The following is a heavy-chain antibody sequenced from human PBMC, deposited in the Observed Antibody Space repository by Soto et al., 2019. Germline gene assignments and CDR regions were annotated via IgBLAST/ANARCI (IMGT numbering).Heavy chain of an antibody. Sequence: QVQLVQSGAEVKKPGASVKVSCKASGYTFTGYYMHWVRQAPGQGLEWMGWINPNSGGTNYAQKFQGWVTMTRDTCVSTAYMELSRLRSDETAVYYCARGQRVIGYCSSTSCYYYGMDVWGQGTTVTVSS. D-gene: IGHD2-2*01. CDR3: ARGQRVIGYCSSTSCYYYGMDV. CDR2: INPNSGGT. J-gene: IGHJ6*02. CDR1: GYTFTGYY. V-gene: IGHV1-2*04.